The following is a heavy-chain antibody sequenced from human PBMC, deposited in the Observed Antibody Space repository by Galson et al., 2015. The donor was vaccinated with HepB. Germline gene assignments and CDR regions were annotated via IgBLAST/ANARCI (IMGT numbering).Heavy chain of an antibody. CDR1: GFSFRGYG. CDR2: IRFDGSDE. J-gene: IGHJ6*02. V-gene: IGHV3-30*02. D-gene: IGHD1-26*01. Sequence: SLRLSCAASGFSFRGYGMHWVRQAPGKRLEWRAFIRFDGSDEYYADSVRGRFIISRDNSKNTLNLQVNSLRAEDTAVYYCAKHLTADFHGRYYYYYAMEVLGQVTTVTVSS. CDR3: AKHLTADFHGRYYYYYAMEV.